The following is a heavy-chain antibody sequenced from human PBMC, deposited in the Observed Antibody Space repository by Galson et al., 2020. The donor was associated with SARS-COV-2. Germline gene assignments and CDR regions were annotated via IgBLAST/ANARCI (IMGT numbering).Heavy chain of an antibody. V-gene: IGHV3-23*01. CDR3: AKARVPAAVKWFDP. CDR1: GFTFSSYA. J-gene: IGHJ5*02. D-gene: IGHD2-2*01. CDR2: ITTSGTST. Sequence: TGGSLRLSCAASGFTFSSYAMSWVHQAPGRGLEWVSTITTSGTSTYYADSVKGRFTISRDNSKNTLYLQMNSLRAEDTAVYYCAKARVPAAVKWFDPWGQGTLVTVSS.